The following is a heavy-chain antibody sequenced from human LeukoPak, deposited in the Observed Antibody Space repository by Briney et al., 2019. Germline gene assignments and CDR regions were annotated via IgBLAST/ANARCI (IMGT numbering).Heavy chain of an antibody. Sequence: SETLSLTCTVSGGSISSGGYYWSWIRQHPGKGLEWIGYIYYSGSTYYNPSLKSRVTISVDTSKNQFSLKLSSVTAADTAVYYCARGRFRGVIITGFDPWGQGTLVTVSS. CDR2: IYYSGST. V-gene: IGHV4-31*03. CDR1: GGSISSGGYY. D-gene: IGHD3-10*01. J-gene: IGHJ5*02. CDR3: ARGRFRGVIITGFDP.